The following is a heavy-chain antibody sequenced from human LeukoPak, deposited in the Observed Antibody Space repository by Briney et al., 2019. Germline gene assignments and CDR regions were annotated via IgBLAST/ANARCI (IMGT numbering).Heavy chain of an antibody. V-gene: IGHV4-30-2*01. Sequence: PSETLSLTCTVSGGSISSGGYYWSCIRQPPGKGLEWIGYIYHSGSTYYNPPLKSRVTISVDRSKNQFSLKLSSVTAADTAVYYCVTINSSGYHDAFDIWGQGTMVTVSS. CDR2: IYHSGST. J-gene: IGHJ3*02. CDR1: GGSISSGGYY. CDR3: VTINSSGYHDAFDI. D-gene: IGHD3-22*01.